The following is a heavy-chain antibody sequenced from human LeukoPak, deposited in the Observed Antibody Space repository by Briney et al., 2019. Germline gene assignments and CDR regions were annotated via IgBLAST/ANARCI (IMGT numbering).Heavy chain of an antibody. Sequence: GGSLRLSCAGSGFTFSQYSMTWVRQAPGKGLEWVSSITSSSTYTSYADSVKGRFTISRDNAKNSLYLQMNSLRAEDTAVYYCARVKSSGWYAPLDYWGQGTLVTVSS. D-gene: IGHD6-19*01. V-gene: IGHV3-21*01. CDR3: ARVKSSGWYAPLDY. CDR2: ITSSSTYT. J-gene: IGHJ4*02. CDR1: GFTFSQYS.